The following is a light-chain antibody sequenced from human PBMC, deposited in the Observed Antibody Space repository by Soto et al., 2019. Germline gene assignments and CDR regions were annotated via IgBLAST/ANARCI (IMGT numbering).Light chain of an antibody. V-gene: IGKV1-5*01. CDR3: QQYNSYWT. J-gene: IGKJ1*01. CDR1: QSISSW. Sequence: DIQLTQSPSTLSASVGDRVTLTCRASQSISSWSAWYQQKPGKAPKLLIYDASSLESGVPSRFSGRGSGTEFTLTISSLQPDDFATYYCQQYNSYWTFGQGTNVDIK. CDR2: DAS.